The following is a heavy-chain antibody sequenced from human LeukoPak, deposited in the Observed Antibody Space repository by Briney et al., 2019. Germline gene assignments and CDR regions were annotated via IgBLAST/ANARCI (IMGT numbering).Heavy chain of an antibody. CDR1: GFMFIETW. Sequence: GGSLRLSCAASGFMFIETWMTWVSQAPGKGLEWVANIKYDGSEKYYVDSVKGRFTISRDNAKNSVSLQMNSLRAEDTAVYYCAKYHYGSGTSLGYWGQGTLVTVSS. V-gene: IGHV3-7*01. J-gene: IGHJ4*02. CDR2: IKYDGSEK. CDR3: AKYHYGSGTSLGY. D-gene: IGHD3-10*01.